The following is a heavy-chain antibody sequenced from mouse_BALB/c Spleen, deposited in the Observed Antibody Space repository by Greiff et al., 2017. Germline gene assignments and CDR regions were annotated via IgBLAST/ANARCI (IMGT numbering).Heavy chain of an antibody. V-gene: IGHV3-8*02. CDR1: GDSITSGY. J-gene: IGHJ4*01. CDR3: ARLYGYDEGYYAMDY. CDR2: ISYSGST. Sequence: VQLQQSGPSLVKPSQTLSLTCSVTGDSITSGYWNWIRKFPGNKLEYMGYISYSGSTYYNPSLKSRISITRDTSKNQYYLQLNSVTTEDTATYYCARLYGYDEGYYAMDYWGQGTSVTVSS. D-gene: IGHD2-2*01.